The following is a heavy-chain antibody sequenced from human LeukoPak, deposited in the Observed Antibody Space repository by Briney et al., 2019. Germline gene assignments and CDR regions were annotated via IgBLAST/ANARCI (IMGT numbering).Heavy chain of an antibody. D-gene: IGHD2-2*01. CDR2: IRYDGSNK. CDR3: AKDRGYCSSTSCYSSVGYLDY. J-gene: IGHJ4*02. CDR1: GFTFSSYG. V-gene: IGHV3-30*02. Sequence: GGSLRLSCAASGFTFSSYGMHWVRQAPGKGLEWVAFIRYDGSNKYYADSVKGRFTISRDNSKNTLYLQMNSLRAEDTAVYYCAKDRGYCSSTSCYSSVGYLDYWGQGTLVTVSS.